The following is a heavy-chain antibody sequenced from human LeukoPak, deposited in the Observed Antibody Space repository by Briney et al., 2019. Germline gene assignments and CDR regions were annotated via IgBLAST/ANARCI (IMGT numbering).Heavy chain of an antibody. CDR2: ISADNGNT. CDR1: GFTFKNYG. J-gene: IGHJ4*02. D-gene: IGHD5-12*01. Sequence: ASVKVSCKASGFTFKNYGFSWVRQAPGQGLQWMGWISADNGNTKYAQNLQGRVIMTTDRSTGTAYVELTSLRSDDTAVYYCARDRRVYSAYDGEGFDYWGQGTLVTVPS. CDR3: ARDRRVYSAYDGEGFDY. V-gene: IGHV1-18*04.